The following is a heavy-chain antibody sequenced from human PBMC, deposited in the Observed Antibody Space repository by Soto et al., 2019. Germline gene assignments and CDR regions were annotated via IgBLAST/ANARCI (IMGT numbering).Heavy chain of an antibody. Sequence: SETLSLTCTVSGGSISSGDYYWSWIRHPPGKGLEWIGYIYYSGSTYYNPSLKSRVTISVDTSKNQFSLKLSSVTAADTAVYYCARVLSSSWPGYYYYGMDVWGQGTTVTVSS. D-gene: IGHD6-13*01. V-gene: IGHV4-30-4*01. CDR3: ARVLSSSWPGYYYYGMDV. CDR2: IYYSGST. J-gene: IGHJ6*02. CDR1: GGSISSGDYY.